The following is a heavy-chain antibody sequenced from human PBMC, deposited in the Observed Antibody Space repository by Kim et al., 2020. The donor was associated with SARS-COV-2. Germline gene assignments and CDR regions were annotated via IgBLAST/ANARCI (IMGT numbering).Heavy chain of an antibody. J-gene: IGHJ4*02. CDR2: INAGNGNT. V-gene: IGHV1-3*01. CDR3: ARGSGSYLAHFDY. CDR1: GYTFSTYA. Sequence: ASVKVSCKASGYTFSTYAMHWVRQAPGQRLECMGWINAGNGNTKYSQKFQGRVTITRDTSASTAYMELSSLRSEDTAVYYCARGSGSYLAHFDYWGQGTLVTVSS. D-gene: IGHD1-26*01.